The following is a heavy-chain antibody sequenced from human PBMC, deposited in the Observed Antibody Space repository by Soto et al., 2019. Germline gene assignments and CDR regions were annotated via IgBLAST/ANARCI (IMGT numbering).Heavy chain of an antibody. CDR2: IYHSGST. CDR1: RGSISSSNW. CDR3: ARVWTTVTNWFDP. Sequence: PSETLSLTCAVSRGSISSSNWWSWVRQPPGKGLEWIGEIYHSGSTNYNPSLKSRVTISVDKSKNQFSLKLSSVTAADTAVYYCARVWTTVTNWFDPWGQGTLVTVSS. V-gene: IGHV4-4*02. J-gene: IGHJ5*02. D-gene: IGHD4-17*01.